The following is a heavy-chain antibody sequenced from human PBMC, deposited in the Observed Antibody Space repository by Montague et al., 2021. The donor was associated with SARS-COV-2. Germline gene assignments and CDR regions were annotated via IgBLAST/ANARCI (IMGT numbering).Heavy chain of an antibody. Sequence: SETLSLTCTVSGGSISSSSYSWGWIRQPPGKGLEWIGTIYYSGSTYYNPPLKSRVTVSVDTSKNQFSLKLRSVTAADTAVYHRARLGIAVAGTGFDYWGQGTLVTVSS. CDR2: IYYSGST. D-gene: IGHD6-19*01. J-gene: IGHJ4*02. CDR1: GGSISSSSYS. CDR3: ARLGIAVAGTGFDY. V-gene: IGHV4-39*01.